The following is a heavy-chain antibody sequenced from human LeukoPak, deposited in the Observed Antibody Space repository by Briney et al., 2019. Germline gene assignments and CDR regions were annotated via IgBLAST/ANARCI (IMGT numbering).Heavy chain of an antibody. CDR3: ARASVFTIVRGVINTFDY. CDR2: INPNSGGT. D-gene: IGHD3-10*01. CDR1: GYTFTGYY. V-gene: IGHV1-2*02. J-gene: IGHJ4*02. Sequence: ASVKVSCKASGYTFTGYYMHWVRQAPGQGLEWMGWINPNSGGTNYAQKFQGRVTMTRDTSISTAYMELSSLRSEDTAVYYCARASVFTIVRGVINTFDYWGQGTLVTVSS.